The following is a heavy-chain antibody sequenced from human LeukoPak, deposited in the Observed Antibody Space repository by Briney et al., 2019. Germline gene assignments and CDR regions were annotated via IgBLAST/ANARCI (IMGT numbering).Heavy chain of an antibody. CDR2: ISYDGSNK. CDR3: AKSDGAYYDILTGYRIDY. D-gene: IGHD3-9*01. Sequence: PGGSLRLSCAASGFTFSSYGMHWVRQAPGKGLEWVAVISYDGSNKYYADSVKGRFTISRDNSKNTLYLQMNSPRAEDTAVYYCAKSDGAYYDILTGYRIDYWGQGTLVTVSS. CDR1: GFTFSSYG. V-gene: IGHV3-30*18. J-gene: IGHJ4*02.